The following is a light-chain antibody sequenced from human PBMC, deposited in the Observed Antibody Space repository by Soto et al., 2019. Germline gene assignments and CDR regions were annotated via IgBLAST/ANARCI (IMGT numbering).Light chain of an antibody. V-gene: IGLV1-51*01. CDR2: DDN. CDR1: SSNIGGNS. Sequence: QSVLTQPPSVSAAPGQKVTISCSGSSSNIGGNSVSWYQQLPGTAPKLLIYDDNKRPSGIPDRFSGSKSGTSATLGITGFQTGDEADYYCRSWDSSLSVYVFGTWTRVTVL. CDR3: RSWDSSLSVYV. J-gene: IGLJ1*01.